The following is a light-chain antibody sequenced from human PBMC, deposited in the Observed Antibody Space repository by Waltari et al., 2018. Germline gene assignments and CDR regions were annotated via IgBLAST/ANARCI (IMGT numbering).Light chain of an antibody. J-gene: IGLJ3*02. CDR1: SSDVGGYTY. CDR3: CSYAGSYTLWV. V-gene: IGLV2-11*01. Sequence: QSALTQPRSVSGSPGQSITISCTGTSSDVGGYTYVSWYQQHPGKAPKLIIYDVSKRPSGVPDRFSGSKSGNTASLTISGLQSEDEADYYCCSYAGSYTLWVFGGGTKLTVL. CDR2: DVS.